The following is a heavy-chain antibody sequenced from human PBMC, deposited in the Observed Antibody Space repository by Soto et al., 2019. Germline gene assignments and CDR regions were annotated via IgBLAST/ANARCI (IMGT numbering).Heavy chain of an antibody. Sequence: PGESLKISCKGSGYRFASYRIAWVRQMPGKGLEWMGIIYPGDSDTRYSPSFQGQVTISADKSISTAYLQWSSLKASDTAMYYCARLKDIVVVPAAMPAGWFDPWGQGTLVTVSS. J-gene: IGHJ5*02. CDR1: GYRFASYR. V-gene: IGHV5-51*01. CDR3: ARLKDIVVVPAAMPAGWFDP. D-gene: IGHD2-2*01. CDR2: IYPGDSDT.